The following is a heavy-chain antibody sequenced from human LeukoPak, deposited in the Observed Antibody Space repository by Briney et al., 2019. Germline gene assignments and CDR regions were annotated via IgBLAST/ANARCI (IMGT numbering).Heavy chain of an antibody. D-gene: IGHD6-19*01. V-gene: IGHV3-30*14. J-gene: IGHJ4*02. CDR2: ISYDGSSK. CDR3: ARGQGAVAVHFDY. CDR1: GFTFSNYA. Sequence: GGSLRLSCAASGFTFSNYAILWVRQAPGKGLEWVAVISYDGSSKNFADSVKGRFTISRDNSKNTLYLQMNSLRAEDTAVYYCARGQGAVAVHFDYWAREPWSPSPQ.